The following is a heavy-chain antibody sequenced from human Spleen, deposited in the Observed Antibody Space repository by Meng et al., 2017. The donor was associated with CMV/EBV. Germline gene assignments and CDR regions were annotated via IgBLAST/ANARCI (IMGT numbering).Heavy chain of an antibody. Sequence: ASVKVSCKASGYTLTKYGINWMRQAPEQGLEWMGWISAYDRNPDYAQEFHGRLTMTADTSTNTASMELRSLTSDDTAVYYCARVRAYGSYYYYAMDVWGQGTTVTVSS. CDR2: ISAYDRNP. V-gene: IGHV1-18*01. CDR3: ARVRAYGSYYYYAMDV. D-gene: IGHD3-16*01. CDR1: GYTLTKYG. J-gene: IGHJ6*02.